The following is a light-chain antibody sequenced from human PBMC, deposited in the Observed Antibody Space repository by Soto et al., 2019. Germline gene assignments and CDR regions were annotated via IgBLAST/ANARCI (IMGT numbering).Light chain of an antibody. Sequence: IVMTHAPATLSGSPGEIATLSFRASQSVSSNLAWYQQKPGQAPRLLIYGAYTRAAGVPARFSGSGSGTEFTLTITSLQSEDIALYYCQQYNIWPPITFGQGTRLEIK. V-gene: IGKV3-15*01. CDR2: GAY. CDR1: QSVSSN. J-gene: IGKJ5*01. CDR3: QQYNIWPPIT.